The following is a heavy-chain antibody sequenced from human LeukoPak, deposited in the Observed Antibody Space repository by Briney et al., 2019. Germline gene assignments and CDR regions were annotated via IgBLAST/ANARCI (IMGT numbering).Heavy chain of an antibody. CDR3: ARDYKYAFDN. Sequence: GGSLRLSCAASGFTFSDYSMNWVRQAPGKGLEWISYIGVDSGNTNYADSVKGRFTISGDKAKNSLYLQMNSLRVEDTAVYYCARDYKYAFDNWGQGTLVTVSS. CDR1: GFTFSDYS. CDR2: IGVDSGNT. J-gene: IGHJ4*02. D-gene: IGHD5-24*01. V-gene: IGHV3-48*01.